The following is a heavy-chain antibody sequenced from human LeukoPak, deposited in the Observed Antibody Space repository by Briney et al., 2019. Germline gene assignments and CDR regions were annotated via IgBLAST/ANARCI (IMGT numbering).Heavy chain of an antibody. D-gene: IGHD3-10*01. J-gene: IGHJ4*02. CDR1: GFTFSSYW. CDR2: ISSSSSTI. CDR3: ARDRYYGSGGIDY. V-gene: IGHV3-48*04. Sequence: GGSLRLSCAASGFTFSSYWMRWVRQAPGKGLEWVSYISSSSSTIYYADSVKGRFTISRDNAKNSLYLQMNSLRAEDTAVYYCARDRYYGSGGIDYWGQGTLVTVSS.